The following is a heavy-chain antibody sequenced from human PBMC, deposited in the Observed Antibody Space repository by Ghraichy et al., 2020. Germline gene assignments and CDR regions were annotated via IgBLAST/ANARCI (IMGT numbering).Heavy chain of an antibody. V-gene: IGHV3-23*01. CDR3: ANSIAARGPFHY. D-gene: IGHD6-6*01. J-gene: IGHJ4*02. CDR2: VSGSGGST. CDR1: GFTFSSYA. Sequence: GGSLRLSCAASGFTFSSYAMSWVRQAPGKGLEWVSAVSGSGGSTYYADSVKGRFTISRDNSKNTLFLQMNSLRAEDTAVYYCANSIAARGPFHYWGQGTLVTVSS.